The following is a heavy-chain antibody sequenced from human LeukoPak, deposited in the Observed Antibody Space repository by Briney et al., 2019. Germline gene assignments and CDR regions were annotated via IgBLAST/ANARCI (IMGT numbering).Heavy chain of an antibody. J-gene: IGHJ4*02. Sequence: SVKVSCKASGGTFSSYAISWVRQAPGQGLEWMGGIIPVFGTANYAQKFQGRVTITADKSTSTAYMELSSLRSEDTAVYYCARGPRGYSYGYGDYWGQGTLVTVSS. CDR2: IIPVFGTA. V-gene: IGHV1-69*06. CDR1: GGTFSSYA. CDR3: ARGPRGYSYGYGDY. D-gene: IGHD5-18*01.